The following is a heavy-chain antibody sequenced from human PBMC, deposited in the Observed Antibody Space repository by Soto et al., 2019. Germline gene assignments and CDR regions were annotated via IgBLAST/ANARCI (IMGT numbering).Heavy chain of an antibody. CDR1: GGSISSGGYY. CDR3: ARDSYLALFRYGMDV. CDR2: IYYSGST. Sequence: TLSLTCTVSGGSISSGGYYWSWIRQHPGKGLEWIGYIYYSGSTYYNPSLKSRVTISVDTSKNQFSLKLSSVTAADTAVYYCARDSYLALFRYGMDVWGQGTTVTVPS. V-gene: IGHV4-31*03. J-gene: IGHJ6*02. D-gene: IGHD2-21*01.